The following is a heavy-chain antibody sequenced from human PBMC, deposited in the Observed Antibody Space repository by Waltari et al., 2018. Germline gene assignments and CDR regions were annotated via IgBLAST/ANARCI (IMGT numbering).Heavy chain of an antibody. CDR1: SSYS. J-gene: IGHJ4*02. CDR3: AREYSSSSGKLFDY. CDR2: ISSSSTAI. Sequence: SSYSMSWVRQAPGKGLEWVSYISSSSTAIYYADSVKGRFTISRDNAKNSLYLQVNSLRAEDTAVYYCAREYSSSSGKLFDYWGQGTLVTVSS. V-gene: IGHV3-48*01. D-gene: IGHD6-6*01.